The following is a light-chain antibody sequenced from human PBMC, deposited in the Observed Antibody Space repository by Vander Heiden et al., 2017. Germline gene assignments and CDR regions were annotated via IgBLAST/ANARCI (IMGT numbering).Light chain of an antibody. CDR3: LLSYSGARV. CDR1: TGAVTIVHY. J-gene: IGLJ3*02. CDR2: DTS. V-gene: IGLV7-46*01. Sequence: QAVVTPESSLSASPGGSVTFTSGTSTGAVTIVHYPYWFQQKPGQTPRTLIYDTSNKRSCAPARFSGSLLGGKAALTLSGAQPEDEAEYYCLLSYSGARVFGGGTKLTVL.